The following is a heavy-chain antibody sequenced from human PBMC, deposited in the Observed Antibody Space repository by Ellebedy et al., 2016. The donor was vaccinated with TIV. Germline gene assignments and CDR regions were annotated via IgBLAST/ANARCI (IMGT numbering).Heavy chain of an antibody. CDR2: ISGNGAST. CDR3: AKFRSGDGYNPSGKEEYYYYGMDV. V-gene: IGHV3-23*01. D-gene: IGHD5-24*01. J-gene: IGHJ6*02. Sequence: GESLKISCAASGFTFSNYAMSWVRQAPGKGLEWVSAISGNGASTYYADSVKGRFTISRDNSKNTLYLQLNSLRAEDTAVYYCAKFRSGDGYNPSGKEEYYYYGMDVWGQGTTVTVSS. CDR1: GFTFSNYA.